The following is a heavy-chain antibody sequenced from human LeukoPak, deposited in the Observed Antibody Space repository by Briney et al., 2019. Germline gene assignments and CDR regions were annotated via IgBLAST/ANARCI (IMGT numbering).Heavy chain of an antibody. CDR3: ARVMVYAYFDY. CDR2: IKQDGSEK. CDR1: GGSINSYY. D-gene: IGHD2-8*01. V-gene: IGHV3-7*01. Sequence: ETLSLTCTVSGGSINSYYWSWVRQAPGKGLEWVANIKQDGSEKYYVDSVKGRFTISRDNAKNSLYLQMNSLRAEDTAVYYCARVMVYAYFDYWGQGTLVTVSS. J-gene: IGHJ4*02.